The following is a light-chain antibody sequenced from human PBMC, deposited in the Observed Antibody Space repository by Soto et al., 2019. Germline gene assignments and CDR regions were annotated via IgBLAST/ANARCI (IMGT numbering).Light chain of an antibody. V-gene: IGLV2-11*01. J-gene: IGLJ2*01. CDR2: DVS. CDR1: SSDVGGYNY. Sequence: QSALTQPRSVSGSPGQSVTISCTGTSSDVGGYNYVSWYQHHPGTAPKLMIYDVSKRPSGVPDRFSGSKSDNTASLTISGIQSGDDADYYCCSYAGGSLIFGGGTKVTVL. CDR3: CSYAGGSLI.